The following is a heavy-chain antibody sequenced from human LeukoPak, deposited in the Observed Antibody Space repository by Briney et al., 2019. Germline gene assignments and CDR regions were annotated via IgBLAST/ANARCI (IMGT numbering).Heavy chain of an antibody. CDR2: MNPNSGNT. V-gene: IGHV1-8*01. CDR1: GYTFTSYD. Sequence: ASVKVSCKSSGYTFTSYDIYWVRQATGQGLEWMGWMNPNSGNTGYAQKFQGRVTMTRNTSISTAYMELSSLRSEDTAVYYCARGSRYCSSTSCSVNGFDPWGQGTLVTVSS. CDR3: ARGSRYCSSTSCSVNGFDP. D-gene: IGHD2-2*01. J-gene: IGHJ5*02.